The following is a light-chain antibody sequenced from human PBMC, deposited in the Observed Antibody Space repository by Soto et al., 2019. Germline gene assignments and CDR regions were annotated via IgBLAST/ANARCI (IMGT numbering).Light chain of an antibody. CDR1: SSDVGGYNY. J-gene: IGLJ1*01. CDR3: SSYTGTRTYV. CDR2: DVR. Sequence: QSALTQPASVSGSPGQSITISCTGTSSDVGGYNYVSWYQQHPGKAPKLMIYDVRNRPSGVSDRFSGSRSGNTASLTISGLQAEDEADYYCSSYTGTRTYVFGTGTKLTVL. V-gene: IGLV2-14*03.